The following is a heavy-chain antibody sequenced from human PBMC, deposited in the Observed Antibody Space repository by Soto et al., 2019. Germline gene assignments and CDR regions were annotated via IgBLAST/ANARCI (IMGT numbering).Heavy chain of an antibody. V-gene: IGHV4-59*01. CDR3: ARFDFGYYKMDV. CDR1: GGSFTTFP. Sequence: QAQLQESGPGLVKASETLSLTCTVSGGSFTTFPWSWIRQPPGKGLEWIGYDYYRGTTIYNPSLRSRVTISLDPSKNQVSLKLRSVTAADTAVYYCARFDFGYYKMDVWGQGTTVIVSS. J-gene: IGHJ6*03. CDR2: DYYRGTT. D-gene: IGHD4-17*01.